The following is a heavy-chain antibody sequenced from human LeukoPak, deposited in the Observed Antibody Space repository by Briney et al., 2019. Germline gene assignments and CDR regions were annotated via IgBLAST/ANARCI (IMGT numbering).Heavy chain of an antibody. CDR2: ISYDGSNK. Sequence: GGSLRLSCAASGFTFSSYAIPWVRQAPGKGLEWVAVISYDGSNKYYADSVKGRFTISGDNSKNTLYLQMNSLRAEDTAVYYCARDPDYYDSSGYGDYWGQGTLVTVSS. V-gene: IGHV3-30-3*01. D-gene: IGHD3-22*01. J-gene: IGHJ4*02. CDR3: ARDPDYYDSSGYGDY. CDR1: GFTFSSYA.